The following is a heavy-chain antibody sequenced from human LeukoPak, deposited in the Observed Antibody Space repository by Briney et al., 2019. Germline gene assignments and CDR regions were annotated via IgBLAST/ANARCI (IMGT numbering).Heavy chain of an antibody. V-gene: IGHV4-59*01. D-gene: IGHD3-22*01. J-gene: IGHJ4*02. Sequence: PSETLSLTCTVSGGSISSYYWSWIRQPPGKGLEWIGYIYYSGSTDYNPSLKSRVTISVDTSRNQFSLRLSSVTAADTALYYCARASLYDNSAYYLDYWGQGTLVTVSS. CDR2: IYYSGST. CDR1: GGSISSYY. CDR3: ARASLYDNSAYYLDY.